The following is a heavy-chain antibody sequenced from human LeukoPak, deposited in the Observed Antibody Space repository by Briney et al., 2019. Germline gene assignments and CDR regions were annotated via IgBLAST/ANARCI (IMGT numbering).Heavy chain of an antibody. CDR1: GFTFSSYA. Sequence: GGSLRLSCAASGFTFSSYAMHWVRQAPGKGLEYVSAISSNGGSTYYANSVKGRFTISRDNSKNTLYLQMGSLRAEDMAVYYCARDLMSVGQWLVCLGYWGQGTLVTVSS. J-gene: IGHJ4*02. V-gene: IGHV3-64*01. D-gene: IGHD6-19*01. CDR3: ARDLMSVGQWLVCLGY. CDR2: ISSNGGST.